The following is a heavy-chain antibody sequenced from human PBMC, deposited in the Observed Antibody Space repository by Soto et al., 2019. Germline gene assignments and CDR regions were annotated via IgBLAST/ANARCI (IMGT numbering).Heavy chain of an antibody. V-gene: IGHV3-15*01. CDR3: SDSVSATIYYFDY. Sequence: GVHLRLSYTASGFAFSNAWMTWVRPAPGKGLEWVGRINRKTDGWTTGYAAPVRGRFTISRDDSKNTLYLQMNSLKPEDTAVYYCSDSVSATIYYFDYWGRGTMI. J-gene: IGHJ4*02. CDR1: GFAFSNAW. CDR2: INRKTDGWTT. D-gene: IGHD3-3*01.